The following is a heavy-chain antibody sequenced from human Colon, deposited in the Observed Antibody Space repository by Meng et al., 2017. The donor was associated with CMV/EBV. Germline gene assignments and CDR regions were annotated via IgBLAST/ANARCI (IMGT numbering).Heavy chain of an antibody. CDR2: INPSGGST. D-gene: IGHD2-15*01. CDR3: ARDCSHTTCPPTDGY. Sequence: ASVKVSCKASGYTFTSYYMHWVRQAPGQGLEWMGIINPSGGSTSYAQKFQGRVTMTRDMSTSTVYMELSSLRSDDTAVYYCARDCSHTTCPPTDGYWGQGTLVTVSS. V-gene: IGHV1-46*01. J-gene: IGHJ4*02. CDR1: GYTFTSYY.